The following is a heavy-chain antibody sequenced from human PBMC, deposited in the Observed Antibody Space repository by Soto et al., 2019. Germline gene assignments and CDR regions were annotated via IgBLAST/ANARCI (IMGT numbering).Heavy chain of an antibody. Sequence: QVQLQKWGAGLLKPSETLSLTCAVYGGSFSGYYWSWIRQPPGKGLEWIGEINHSGSTNYNPSLKSRVTISVDTSKNQFSLKLSSVTAADTAVYYCARGAMVRGDLDHWGQGTLVTVSS. CDR1: GGSFSGYY. CDR2: INHSGST. CDR3: ARGAMVRGDLDH. V-gene: IGHV4-34*01. J-gene: IGHJ5*02. D-gene: IGHD3-10*01.